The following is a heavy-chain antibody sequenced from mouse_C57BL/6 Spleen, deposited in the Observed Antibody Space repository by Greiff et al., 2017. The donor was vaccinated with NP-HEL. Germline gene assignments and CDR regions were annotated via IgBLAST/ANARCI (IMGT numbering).Heavy chain of an antibody. D-gene: IGHD2-3*01. CDR1: GFTFSDYG. V-gene: IGHV5-17*01. CDR2: ISSGSSTI. J-gene: IGHJ2*01. CDR3: ARGYDYLGY. Sequence: EVQLVESGGGLVKPGGSLKLSCAASGFTFSDYGMHWVRQAPEKGLEWVAYISSGSSTIYYADTVEGRFTISRDNAKNTLFLQMTSLRSEDTAMYYCARGYDYLGYWGQGTTLTVSS.